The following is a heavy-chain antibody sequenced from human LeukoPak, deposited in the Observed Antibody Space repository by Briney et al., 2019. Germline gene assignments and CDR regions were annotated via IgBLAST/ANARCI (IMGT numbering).Heavy chain of an antibody. Sequence: SETLSLTCTVSGGSISSYYWSWIRQPPGKGLEWIGYIYYSGSTNYNPSLKSRVTISVDTSKNQFSLKLSSVTAADTALYYCARAGQIYDILSYYYYMDVWGKGTTVTVSS. D-gene: IGHD3-9*01. CDR1: GGSISSYY. V-gene: IGHV4-59*01. CDR2: IYYSGST. CDR3: ARAGQIYDILSYYYYMDV. J-gene: IGHJ6*03.